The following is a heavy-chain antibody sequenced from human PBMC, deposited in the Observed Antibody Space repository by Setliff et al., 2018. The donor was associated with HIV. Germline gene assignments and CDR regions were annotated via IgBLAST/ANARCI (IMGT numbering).Heavy chain of an antibody. D-gene: IGHD3-10*01. J-gene: IGHJ5*02. CDR3: ARATSPRPMVRGGWFAP. V-gene: IGHV4-59*08. CDR2: IYYSGST. CDR1: GGSISSYY. Sequence: LSLTCTVSGGSISSYYWSWIRQPPGKGLEWIGYIYYSGSTNYSPSLKSRVTISLDTSKKQFSLKLSSVTAADTAVYWCARATSPRPMVRGGWFAPWGQGILVTVSS.